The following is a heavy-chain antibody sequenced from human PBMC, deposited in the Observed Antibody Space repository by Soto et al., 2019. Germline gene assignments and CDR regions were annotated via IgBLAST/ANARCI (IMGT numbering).Heavy chain of an antibody. CDR3: VIGVRNSRDGSCLGAFDT. CDR2: ISSSSSTI. V-gene: IGHV3-48*01. J-gene: IGHJ3*02. Sequence: PGGSLRLSCAASGFTFSSYSMTWFRQAPGKGLEWVSYISSSSSTIYYADSVKGRFTISRDNAKNSLYLQMNSLRAEDTAVYYCVIGVRNSRDGSCLGAFDTCGQGTMVNVS. D-gene: IGHD2-15*01. CDR1: GFTFSSYS.